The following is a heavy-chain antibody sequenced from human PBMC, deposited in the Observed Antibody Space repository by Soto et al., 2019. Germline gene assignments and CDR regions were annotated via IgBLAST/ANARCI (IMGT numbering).Heavy chain of an antibody. D-gene: IGHD6-19*01. J-gene: IGHJ5*02. Sequence: PSETLSLTCFVSGYSITAGGYYWSWIRHHPGKGLEWIGSFYSSGCIIYNPSLRSRVSISGDTSSNQFSMSLTSVTAADTARYYCARMYSSGSGWFHTWGQGTPVTVSS. CDR3: ARMYSSGSGWFHT. CDR1: GYSITAGGYY. V-gene: IGHV4-31*03. CDR2: FYSSGCI.